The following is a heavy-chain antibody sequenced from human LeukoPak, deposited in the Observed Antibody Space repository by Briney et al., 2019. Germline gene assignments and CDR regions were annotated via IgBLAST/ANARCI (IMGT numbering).Heavy chain of an antibody. J-gene: IGHJ5*02. Sequence: SETLSLTCAVYGGSFSGYYWSWIRQPPGKGLEWIGEINHSGSTNYNPSLKSRVTISVDTSKNQFSLKLSSVTAADTAVYYCARDEGRISSGWYNSWGQGTLVTVSS. CDR1: GGSFSGYY. V-gene: IGHV4-34*01. CDR3: ARDEGRISSGWYNS. CDR2: INHSGST. D-gene: IGHD6-19*01.